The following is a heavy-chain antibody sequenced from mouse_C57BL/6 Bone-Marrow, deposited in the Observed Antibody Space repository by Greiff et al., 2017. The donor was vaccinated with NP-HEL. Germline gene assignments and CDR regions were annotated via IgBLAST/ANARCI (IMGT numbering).Heavy chain of an antibody. CDR2: IYPGSGST. Sequence: QVQLQQPGAELVKPGASVKMSCKASGYTFTSYWITWVKQRPGQGLEWIGDIYPGSGSTNYNEKFKSKATLTVDTSSSTAYMQLSSLTSEDSAVYYCAGGDGNHGAWFAYWGQGTLVTVSA. J-gene: IGHJ3*01. D-gene: IGHD2-1*01. CDR3: AGGDGNHGAWFAY. CDR1: GYTFTSYW. V-gene: IGHV1-55*01.